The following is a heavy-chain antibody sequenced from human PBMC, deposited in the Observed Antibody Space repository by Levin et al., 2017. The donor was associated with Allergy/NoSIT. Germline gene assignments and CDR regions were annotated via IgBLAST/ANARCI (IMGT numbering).Heavy chain of an antibody. Sequence: WGSLRLSCAASGFTFSSYGMHWVRQAPGKGLEWVAVISYDGSNKYYADSVKGRFTISRDNSKNTLYLQMNSLRAEDTAVYYCAKDPVHCSGGSCGRRYYYYMDVWGKGTTVTVSS. D-gene: IGHD2-15*01. CDR3: AKDPVHCSGGSCGRRYYYYMDV. CDR1: GFTFSSYG. V-gene: IGHV3-30*18. CDR2: ISYDGSNK. J-gene: IGHJ6*03.